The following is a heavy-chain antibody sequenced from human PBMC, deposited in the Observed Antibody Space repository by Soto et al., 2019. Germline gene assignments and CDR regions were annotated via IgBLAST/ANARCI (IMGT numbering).Heavy chain of an antibody. Sequence: SVKVSCKASGGTFSSYTISWVRQAPGQGLEWMGRIITMLGVANYEQKIKGRVTITADKSTSTAYMELSSLRSEDTAVYYCARDRGAEFMVVRGNWFDPWGQ. CDR1: GGTFSSYT. D-gene: IGHD2-15*01. CDR2: IITMLGVA. V-gene: IGHV1-69*04. CDR3: ARDRGAEFMVVRGNWFDP. J-gene: IGHJ5*02.